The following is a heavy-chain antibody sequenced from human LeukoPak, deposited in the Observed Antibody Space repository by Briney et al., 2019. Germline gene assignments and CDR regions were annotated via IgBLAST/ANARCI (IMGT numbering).Heavy chain of an antibody. D-gene: IGHD4-17*01. Sequence: ASVTVSCKASGYTFIAYYMHWVRQAPGQGLEWMGWINPNTGGTNYAQKFQGRVTMTRDTSISTAYMDLSRLRSDDTAVYYCARDLRATIEYYFDYWGQGTLVTVSS. CDR1: GYTFIAYY. CDR3: ARDLRATIEYYFDY. J-gene: IGHJ4*02. V-gene: IGHV1-2*02. CDR2: INPNTGGT.